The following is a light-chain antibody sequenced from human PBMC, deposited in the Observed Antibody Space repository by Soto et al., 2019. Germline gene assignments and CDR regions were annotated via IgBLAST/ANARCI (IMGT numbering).Light chain of an antibody. V-gene: IGKV3-15*01. CDR1: QSVSSN. J-gene: IGKJ1*01. Sequence: ERVMTQSPATLSLSPGERATLSCRASQSVSSNLAWYQQKPGQAPRLLTYGASTRATGIPARFSGSGSGTEFTLTISSLQSEDFAVYYCQQYNNWPRTFGQGTKVDIK. CDR3: QQYNNWPRT. CDR2: GAS.